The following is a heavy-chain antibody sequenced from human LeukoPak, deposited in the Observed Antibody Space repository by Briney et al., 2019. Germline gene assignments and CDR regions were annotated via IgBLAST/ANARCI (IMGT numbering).Heavy chain of an antibody. CDR2: ISYDGIMK. J-gene: IGHJ3*02. V-gene: IGHV3-30*14. CDR3: AKARGSGFQRGDAFDM. D-gene: IGHD6-19*01. Sequence: GRSLRLSCEVSEFNFNIYAMHWVRQAPGKGLEWVAVISYDGIMKYNADSVKGRITISRDNSKSTLYVEMDSLTTEDTAVYYCAKARGSGFQRGDAFDMWGQGTRVTVSS. CDR1: EFNFNIYA.